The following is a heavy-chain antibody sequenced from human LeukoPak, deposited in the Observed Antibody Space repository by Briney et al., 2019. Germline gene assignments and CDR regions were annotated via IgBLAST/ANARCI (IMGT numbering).Heavy chain of an antibody. D-gene: IGHD3-10*01. CDR1: GSTFTNYW. V-gene: IGHV3-74*01. Sequence: GGSLRLSCAASGSTFTNYWMHWVRHVSGKGLVWVSRINSDGSGTRYADFVKGRFTISRDNAKSTVYLQMNSLRTDDTAVYYCARDGMTYGRHFDYWGQGILVTVSS. CDR2: INSDGSGT. CDR3: ARDGMTYGRHFDY. J-gene: IGHJ4*02.